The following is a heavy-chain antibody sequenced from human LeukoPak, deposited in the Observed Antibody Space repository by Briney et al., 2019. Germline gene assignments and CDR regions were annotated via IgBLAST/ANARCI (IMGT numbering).Heavy chain of an antibody. CDR3: AREGLAARRGAFDI. Sequence: SGTLSLTCAVSGDSISSNNWWSWVRQPPGKGLEWIGEIYHSGSTNYNPSLKSRVTISVDTSKNQFSLNLKSVTAADTAIYYCAREGLAARRGAFDIWGQGTVVSVSS. J-gene: IGHJ3*02. V-gene: IGHV4-4*02. CDR2: IYHSGST. D-gene: IGHD6-6*01. CDR1: GDSISSNNW.